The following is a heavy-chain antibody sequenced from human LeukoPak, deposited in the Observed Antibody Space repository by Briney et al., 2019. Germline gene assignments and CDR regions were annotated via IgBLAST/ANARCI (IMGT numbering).Heavy chain of an antibody. CDR2: IYYSGST. V-gene: IGHV4-39*01. CDR1: GGSISSSSYY. J-gene: IGHJ3*02. CDR3: ARLSSSSNDAFDI. D-gene: IGHD6-13*01. Sequence: SETLSLTCTVSGGSISSSSYYWGWIRQPPGKGLEWIGSIYYSGSTYYNPFLKSRVTISVDTSKNQFSLKLSSVTAADTAVYYCARLSSSSNDAFDIWGQGTMVTVSS.